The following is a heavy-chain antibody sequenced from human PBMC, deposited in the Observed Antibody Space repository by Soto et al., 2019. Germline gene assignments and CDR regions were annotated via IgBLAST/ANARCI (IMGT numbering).Heavy chain of an antibody. CDR2: ISYDGSNK. Sequence: QVQLVESGGGVVQPGRSLRLSCAASGFTFSSYAMHWVRQAPGKGLEWVAVISYDGSNKYYADSVKGRFTISRDNSKNRLDLQMNSLGAEDTAVYYCARDDHDYGGNSGGFDYWGQGTLVTVSS. CDR1: GFTFSSYA. CDR3: ARDDHDYGGNSGGFDY. D-gene: IGHD4-17*01. V-gene: IGHV3-30-3*01. J-gene: IGHJ4*02.